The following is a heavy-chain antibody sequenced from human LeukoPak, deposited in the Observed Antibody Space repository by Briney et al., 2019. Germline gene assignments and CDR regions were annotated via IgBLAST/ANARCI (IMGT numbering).Heavy chain of an antibody. CDR1: GYTFTGYY. V-gene: IGHV1-2*02. D-gene: IGHD5-24*01. J-gene: IGHJ4*02. CDR3: ARLYLPATRFDY. CDR2: INPNSGGT. Sequence: ASVKVSCKASGYTFTGYYMHWVRQAPGQGLEWMGWINPNSGGTNYAQKFQGRVTMTRDTSISTAYMELRRLRSDDTAVYYCARLYLPATRFDYWGQGTLVTVSS.